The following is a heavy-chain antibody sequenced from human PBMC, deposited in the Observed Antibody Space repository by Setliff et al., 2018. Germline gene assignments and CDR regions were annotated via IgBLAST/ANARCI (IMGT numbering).Heavy chain of an antibody. D-gene: IGHD3-22*01. CDR1: GYSFTSYW. J-gene: IGHJ4*02. V-gene: IGHV5-51*01. CDR2: IYPGDSDT. CDR3: ARESYDSSGYIYYFDY. Sequence: GESLKISCKGSGYSFTSYWIGWVRQMPGKGLEWLGIIYPGDSDTRYSPSFQGQVTISADKSISTAYLQWSSLKASDTAMYYCARESYDSSGYIYYFDYWGQGTLVTVSS.